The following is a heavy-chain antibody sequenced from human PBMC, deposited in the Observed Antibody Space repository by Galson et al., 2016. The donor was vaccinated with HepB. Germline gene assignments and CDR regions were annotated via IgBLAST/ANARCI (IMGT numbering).Heavy chain of an antibody. CDR1: GFTFSSYG. CDR3: AKGGEVRGVYYYYGMDV. D-gene: IGHD3-10*01. Sequence: SLRLSCAASGFTFSSYGMHWVRQAPGKGLEWVAVIWYDGSNKYYADSVKGRFTISRDNSKNTLYMQMNSLRAEDTAVYYCAKGGEVRGVYYYYGMDVWGQGTTVTVSS. J-gene: IGHJ6*02. V-gene: IGHV3-33*03. CDR2: IWYDGSNK.